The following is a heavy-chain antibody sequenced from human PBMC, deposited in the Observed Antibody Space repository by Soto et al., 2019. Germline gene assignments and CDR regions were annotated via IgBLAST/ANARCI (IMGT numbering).Heavy chain of an antibody. CDR1: GFTFTNAW. Sequence: EVQLVESGGDLVQPGGSLRISCTASGFTFTNAWMTWVRQVPGKGLEWVDRIKSNADGGTTDYPAPVKGRFTISRDESRNTVYLQMNSLKTDDTAVYYCATDLGRRSSVWFDYWGQGTLVTVSS. D-gene: IGHD2-2*01. V-gene: IGHV3-15*01. CDR2: IKSNADGGTT. CDR3: ATDLGRRSSVWFDY. J-gene: IGHJ4*02.